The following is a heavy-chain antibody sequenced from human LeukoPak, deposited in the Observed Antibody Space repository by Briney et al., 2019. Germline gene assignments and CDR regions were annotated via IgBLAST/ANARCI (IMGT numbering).Heavy chain of an antibody. CDR2: IIPIFGTA. D-gene: IGHD3-22*01. J-gene: IGHJ1*01. CDR3: ARGVGYYDSSGYPEYFQH. V-gene: IGHV1-69*05. Sequence: SVKVSCKASGGTFSSYAISWVRQAPGQGLEWMGRIIPIFGTANYAQKLQGRVTITTDESTSAAYMELSSLRSEDTAVYYCARGVGYYDSSGYPEYFQHWGQGTLVTVSS. CDR1: GGTFSSYA.